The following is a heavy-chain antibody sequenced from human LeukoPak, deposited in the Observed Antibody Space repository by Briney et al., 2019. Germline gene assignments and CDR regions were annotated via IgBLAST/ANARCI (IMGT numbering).Heavy chain of an antibody. D-gene: IGHD3-3*01. CDR3: ARDVSADYDFWSGYPKNWFDP. CDR2: ICTSGST. V-gene: IGHV4-61*02. J-gene: IGHJ5*02. Sequence: SQTLSLTCTVSGGSISSGSYYWSWIRQPAGKGLEWIGRICTSGSTNYNPSLKSRVTISVDTSKNQFSLKLSSVTAADTAVYYCARDVSADYDFWSGYPKNWFDPWGQGTLVTVSS. CDR1: GGSISSGSYY.